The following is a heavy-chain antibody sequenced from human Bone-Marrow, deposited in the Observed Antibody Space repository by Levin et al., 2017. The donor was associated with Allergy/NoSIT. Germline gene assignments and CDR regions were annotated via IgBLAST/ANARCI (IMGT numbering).Heavy chain of an antibody. V-gene: IGHV3-53*01. CDR2: LYSGGET. CDR1: GFSVSSEY. D-gene: IGHD3-10*01. Sequence: GGSLRLTCAASGFSVSSEYMSWVRQAPGKGLEWVAALYSGGETHYADSVKGRFTVSRDPSKNMMFLQMNGLSAEDMAVYYCTRDYFGPGASWVAFDIWGQGTMVTVSS. J-gene: IGHJ3*02. CDR3: TRDYFGPGASWVAFDI.